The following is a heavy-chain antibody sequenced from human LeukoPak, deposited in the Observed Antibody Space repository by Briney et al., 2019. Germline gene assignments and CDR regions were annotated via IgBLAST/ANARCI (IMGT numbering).Heavy chain of an antibody. CDR1: GFTFTTYW. CDR3: ARDCRGFCSTISMAP. J-gene: IGHJ5*02. CDR2: IKEDGSEK. Sequence: GGSLRLSCAASGFTFTTYWMSWVRQPPGKGLEWVANIKEDGSEKYYVDSVKGRFTISRDNAKNSLYLQMNSLRAEDTAVYYCARDCRGFCSTISMAPWGQGTLVTVSS. D-gene: IGHD2-2*01. V-gene: IGHV3-7*01.